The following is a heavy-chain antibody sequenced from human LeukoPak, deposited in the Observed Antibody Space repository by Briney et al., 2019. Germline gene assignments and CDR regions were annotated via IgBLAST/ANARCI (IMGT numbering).Heavy chain of an antibody. Sequence: ASVKVSCKASGYTFTSYHMHWVRQAPGQGLEWMGKINLSGGSTTYAQKFQGRVTMTRDTSTSTIYMELSSLRSEDTAVYYCARDYVDDIPMIKDYWGQGTLVTVSS. CDR2: INLSGGST. V-gene: IGHV1-46*01. D-gene: IGHD2-8*01. CDR3: ARDYVDDIPMIKDY. CDR1: GYTFTSYH. J-gene: IGHJ4*02.